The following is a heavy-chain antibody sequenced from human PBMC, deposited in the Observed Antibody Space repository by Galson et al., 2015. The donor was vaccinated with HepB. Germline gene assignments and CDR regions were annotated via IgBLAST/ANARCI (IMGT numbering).Heavy chain of an antibody. CDR3: AKFLYDFWSGYYRGDFDY. V-gene: IGHV3-30*18. CDR2: ISNDGSNK. CDR1: GFTFSTYG. J-gene: IGHJ4*02. D-gene: IGHD3-3*01. Sequence: LRLSCATSGFTFSTYGMHWVRQAPGKGLEWVAVISNDGSNKYYADSVKGRFTISRDNSKNTLYLQMNSLRAEDTAVYYCAKFLYDFWSGYYRGDFDYWGQGTLVTVSS.